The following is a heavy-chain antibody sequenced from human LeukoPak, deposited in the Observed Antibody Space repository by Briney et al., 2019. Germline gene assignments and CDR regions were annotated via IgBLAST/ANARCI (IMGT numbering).Heavy chain of an antibody. CDR1: GYSISSGYY. Sequence: SETLSLTCAVSGYSISSGYYWGWIRQPPGKGLEWIGSIYHSGSTYYNPSLKSRVTISVDTSKNQFSLKLSSVTAADTAVYYCARGDDYATIGYWGQGTLVTVSS. D-gene: IGHD5-24*01. J-gene: IGHJ4*02. V-gene: IGHV4-38-2*01. CDR2: IYHSGST. CDR3: ARGDDYATIGY.